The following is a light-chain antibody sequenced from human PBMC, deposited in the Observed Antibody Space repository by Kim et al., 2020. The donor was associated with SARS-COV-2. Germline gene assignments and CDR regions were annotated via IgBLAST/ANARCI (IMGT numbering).Light chain of an antibody. CDR1: KLGDKY. J-gene: IGLJ2*01. Sequence: SYELTQPPSVSVSPGQTASITCSGDKLGDKYACWYQQKPGQSPVLVIYQDSKRPSGIPERFSGSNSGNTATLTISGTQAMDEAYYYCQAWDSSTMVFGGGTQLTVL. CDR3: QAWDSSTMV. V-gene: IGLV3-1*01. CDR2: QDS.